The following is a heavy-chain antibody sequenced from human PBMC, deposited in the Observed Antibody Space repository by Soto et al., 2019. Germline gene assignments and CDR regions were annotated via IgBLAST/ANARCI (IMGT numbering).Heavy chain of an antibody. V-gene: IGHV3-9*01. J-gene: IGHJ4*02. CDR2: ISWNHVTT. D-gene: IGHD4-17*01. CDR1: GFRFDDYA. CDR3: VKDIEAHGTTVTHFDN. Sequence: EVQLLESGGGLVQSGRSLRLSCAASGFRFDDYAMHWVRQAPGKGLEWLSGISWNHVTTGYADSVKGRFTSSRDNAKNNLLLQMNRLRADDTAVYYCVKDIEAHGTTVTHFDNWGQGTQVTVSS.